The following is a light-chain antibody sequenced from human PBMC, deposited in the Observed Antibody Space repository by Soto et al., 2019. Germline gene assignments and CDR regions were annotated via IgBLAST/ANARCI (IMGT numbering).Light chain of an antibody. CDR2: GAS. CDR3: QQFNAYPLT. V-gene: IGKV1-9*01. J-gene: IGKJ4*01. Sequence: DIQLTQSPSFLSASVGDRVTISCRASQGISDYLAWYQQKPGKAPKLLIYGASTLQSGVPSRFSGSASGTEFTLTISSLQPEDFATYFCQQFNAYPLTFGEGTKLEIK. CDR1: QGISDY.